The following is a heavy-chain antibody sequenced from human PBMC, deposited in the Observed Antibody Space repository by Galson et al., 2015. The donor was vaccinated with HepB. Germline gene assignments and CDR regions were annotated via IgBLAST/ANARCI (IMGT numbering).Heavy chain of an antibody. CDR2: INPNSGGT. CDR3: ARDHGSGWYRWFDP. CDR1: GYTFTGYY. J-gene: IGHJ5*02. V-gene: IGHV1-2*02. D-gene: IGHD6-19*01. Sequence: SVKVSCKASGYTFTGYYMHWVQQAPGQGLEWMGWINPNSGGTNYAQKFQGRVTMTRDTSISTAYMELSRLRSDDTAVYYCARDHGSGWYRWFDPWGQGTLVTVSS.